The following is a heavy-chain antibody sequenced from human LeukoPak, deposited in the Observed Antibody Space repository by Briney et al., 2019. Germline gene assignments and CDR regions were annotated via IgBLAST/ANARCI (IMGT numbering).Heavy chain of an antibody. V-gene: IGHV3-23*01. CDR3: AKTMWTGNYYFDS. CDR1: VFAFTNFA. J-gene: IGHJ4*02. D-gene: IGHD3/OR15-3a*01. Sequence: GGSLRLSCVASVFAFTNFAMSWVRQAPGKGLDWVSVISGGGYTTYFADSVTGRFIISRDNSKNTLYLHMNNLRADDTAVYYCAKTMWTGNYYFDSWGQGTLVTVSS. CDR2: ISGGGYTT.